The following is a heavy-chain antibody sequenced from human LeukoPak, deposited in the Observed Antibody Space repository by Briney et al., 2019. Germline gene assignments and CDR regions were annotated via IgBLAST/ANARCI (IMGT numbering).Heavy chain of an antibody. CDR1: GGSVSSNSAS. J-gene: IGHJ3*02. V-gene: IGHV6-1*01. CDR2: TYYRSKWYN. Sequence: SQTLSLTCAISGGSVSSNSASWNWIRQSPSRGLEWLGRTYYRSKWYNDYAPSVKSRITISPDTSKNQFSLQLNSVTPEDTALYYCARGSAFDIWGQGTMVTVSS. CDR3: ARGSAFDI.